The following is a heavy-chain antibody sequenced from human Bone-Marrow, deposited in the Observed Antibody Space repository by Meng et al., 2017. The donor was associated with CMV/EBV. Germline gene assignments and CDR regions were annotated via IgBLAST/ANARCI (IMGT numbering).Heavy chain of an antibody. D-gene: IGHD2/OR15-2a*01. CDR3: ARRRYYSKSAYFDS. Sequence: GGSLRLSCKGFGHNFISYWIAWVRQRPGKGLEWMGIIYPADSDTRYSPSFQGQVTISTDKSISTAYLQWSSLKASDTAMYYCARRRYYSKSAYFDSWGQGTLVTGSS. J-gene: IGHJ4*02. V-gene: IGHV5-51*01. CDR1: GHNFISYW. CDR2: IYPADSDT.